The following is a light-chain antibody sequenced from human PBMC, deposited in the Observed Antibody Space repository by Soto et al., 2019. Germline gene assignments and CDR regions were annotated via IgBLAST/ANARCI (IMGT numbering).Light chain of an antibody. Sequence: AIRMTQSPSSFSASTGDRVTITCRASRGVSSYLAWYQQKPGQAPKLLIYAASTLQSGVPSRFSGSGSGTDFTLTISCLQSEDFATYYCQRYYSYPHTFGQGTKVEIK. J-gene: IGKJ1*01. V-gene: IGKV1-8*01. CDR1: RGVSSY. CDR2: AAS. CDR3: QRYYSYPHT.